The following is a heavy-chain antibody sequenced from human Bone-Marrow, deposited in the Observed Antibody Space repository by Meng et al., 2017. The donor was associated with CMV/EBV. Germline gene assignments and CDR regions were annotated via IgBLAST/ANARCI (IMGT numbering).Heavy chain of an antibody. CDR3: ARDKIGYYDFWSGYYPGNWLDP. V-gene: IGHV4-38-2*02. J-gene: IGHJ5*02. CDR2: IYHSGST. CDR1: GYSISSGYY. Sequence: SETLSLTCTVSGYSISSGYYWGWIRQPPGKGLEWIGSIYHSGSTYYNPSLKSRVTISVDTSKNQFSLKLSSVTAADTAVYYCARDKIGYYDFWSGYYPGNWLDPWGQGTLVTVSS. D-gene: IGHD3-3*01.